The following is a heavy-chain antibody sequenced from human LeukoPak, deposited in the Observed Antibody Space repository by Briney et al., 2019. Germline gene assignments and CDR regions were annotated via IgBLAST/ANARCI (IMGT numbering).Heavy chain of an antibody. CDR1: GFTFSSYG. CDR3: ARLLYASGSLVPYYFDS. Sequence: GGSLSLSCAASGFTFSSYGMYWVRQAPGKGLEWVAFIRYDGSSKYYADSVKGRFTISRDNSRNTLFLQMNSLRAEDTAVYYCARLLYASGSLVPYYFDSWGQGTLVTVSS. J-gene: IGHJ4*02. D-gene: IGHD3-10*01. V-gene: IGHV3-30*02. CDR2: IRYDGSSK.